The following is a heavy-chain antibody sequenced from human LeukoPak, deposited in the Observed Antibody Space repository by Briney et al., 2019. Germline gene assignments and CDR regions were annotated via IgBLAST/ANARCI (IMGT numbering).Heavy chain of an antibody. CDR1: GDSVSSNSAT. Sequence: SQTLSLTCAISGDSVSSNSATWNWIRQSPSRGLEWLGRTYYISKWYNDYAVSVKSRITINPDTSRNQFSLQLSSVTPEDTAVYYCVRGLYRYFDLWGRGTLVTVSS. J-gene: IGHJ2*01. V-gene: IGHV6-1*01. CDR3: VRGLYRYFDL. CDR2: TYYISKWYN.